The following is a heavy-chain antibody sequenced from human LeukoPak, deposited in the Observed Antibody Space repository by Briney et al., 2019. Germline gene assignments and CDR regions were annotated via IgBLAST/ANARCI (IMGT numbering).Heavy chain of an antibody. CDR2: TYYRSKWYN. V-gene: IGHV6-1*01. Sequence: SQTLSLTCAISGDSVSNNSAAWNWIRQSPSRGLEWLGSTYYRSKWYNGYALSVKGRITINPDTSKNQFPLQMNFLIPEDAAVYYCARGTLSYFDLWGRGTLVTVSS. J-gene: IGHJ2*01. CDR1: GDSVSNNSAA. CDR3: ARGTLSYFDL.